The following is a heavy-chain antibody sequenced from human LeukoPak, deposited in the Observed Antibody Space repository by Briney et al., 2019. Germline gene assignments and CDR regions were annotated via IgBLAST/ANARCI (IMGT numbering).Heavy chain of an antibody. CDR2: IESDGSTT. V-gene: IGHV3-74*01. CDR3: ARDFAYGMDV. J-gene: IGHJ6*02. CDR1: GFSFNTFG. Sequence: GGSLRLSCAASGFSFNTFGMHWVRQVPGRGLVWVSRIESDGSTTRYADSVKGRFTISGDNAKNTLYLQMNSLRAEDTAVYYCARDFAYGMDVWGQGTMVTVSS.